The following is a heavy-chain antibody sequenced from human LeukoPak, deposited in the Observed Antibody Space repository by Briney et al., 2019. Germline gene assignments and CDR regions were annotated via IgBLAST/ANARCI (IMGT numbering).Heavy chain of an antibody. CDR2: INPNSGGT. CDR1: GYTFTGYY. CDR3: ARCIYATYYFDY. J-gene: IGHJ4*02. V-gene: IGHV1-2*02. D-gene: IGHD2/OR15-2a*01. Sequence: GASVKVSCKASGYTFTGYYIHWVRQAPGQGLEWMGWINPNSGGTNYAQKFQGRVTMTRDTSISTAYMELSRLRSDDTAVYYCARCIYATYYFDYWGQGTLVTVSS.